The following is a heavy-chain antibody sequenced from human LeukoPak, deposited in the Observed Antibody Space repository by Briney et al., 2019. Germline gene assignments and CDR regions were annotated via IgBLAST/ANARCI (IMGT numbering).Heavy chain of an antibody. D-gene: IGHD6-13*01. CDR1: GFTFGSYA. Sequence: GGSLRLSCAASGFTFGSYAMHWVRQAPGKGLEWVAVISYDGSNKYYADSVKGRFTISRDNSKNTLYLQMNSLRAEDTAVYYCARASSSGDDYWGQGTLVTVSS. V-gene: IGHV3-30-3*01. CDR2: ISYDGSNK. J-gene: IGHJ4*02. CDR3: ARASSSGDDY.